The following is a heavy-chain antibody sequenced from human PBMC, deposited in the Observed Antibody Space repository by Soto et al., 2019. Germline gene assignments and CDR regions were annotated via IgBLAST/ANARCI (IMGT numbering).Heavy chain of an antibody. CDR3: ARTPTEVVVTTFDY. CDR1: GGTFSSYA. D-gene: IGHD2-21*02. CDR2: IIPIFGTA. J-gene: IGHJ4*02. Sequence: QVQLVQSGAEVKKPGSSVKVSCKACGGTFSSYAISWVRQAPGQGHEWMGGIIPIFGTANYAQKFQGRVTITADESTSTAYMELSSLRSEDTAVYYCARTPTEVVVTTFDYWGQGTLVTVSS. V-gene: IGHV1-69*01.